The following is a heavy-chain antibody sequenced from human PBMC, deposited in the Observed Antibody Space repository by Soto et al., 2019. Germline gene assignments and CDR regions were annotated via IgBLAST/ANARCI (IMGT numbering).Heavy chain of an antibody. D-gene: IGHD3-9*01. CDR2: INPNSGGT. CDR1: GYTFTGYY. J-gene: IGHJ4*02. Sequence: GASVKVSCKASGYTFTGYYMHWVRQAPGQGLEWMGWINPNSGGTNYAQKFQGWVTMTRDTSISTAYMELSRLRSDDTAVYYCAREVREYYDILTGYYGYWGQGTLVTVSS. V-gene: IGHV1-2*04. CDR3: AREVREYYDILTGYYGY.